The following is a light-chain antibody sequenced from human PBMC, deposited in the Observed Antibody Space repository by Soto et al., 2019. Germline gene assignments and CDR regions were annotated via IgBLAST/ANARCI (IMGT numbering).Light chain of an antibody. CDR2: AAS. CDR3: QQNYSTPLA. J-gene: IGKJ4*01. Sequence: AIRMTQSPSSVSASTGDRVTITCRASQVISTSLAWYQVKPGKAPKLLIYAASTLESGVPSRFSGSGSGTDFTLTISSLQLEDFATYYCQQNYSTPLAFGGGTKVDIK. CDR1: QVISTS. V-gene: IGKV1-8*01.